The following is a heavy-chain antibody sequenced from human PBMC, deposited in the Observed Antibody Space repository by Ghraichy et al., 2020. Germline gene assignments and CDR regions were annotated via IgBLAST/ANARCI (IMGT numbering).Heavy chain of an antibody. D-gene: IGHD2-15*01. CDR3: ARLGFCRGGSCYSGYNWFDP. Sequence: SETLSLTCTVSGGSISSVGYSWSWIRQPPGKGLEWIGYIYHSGSTYYNPSLKSRVTISVDRSKNQFSLKLSSVTAADTAVYYCARLGFCRGGSCYSGYNWFDPWGQGTLVTVSS. J-gene: IGHJ5*02. CDR1: GGSISSVGYS. V-gene: IGHV4-30-2*01. CDR2: IYHSGST.